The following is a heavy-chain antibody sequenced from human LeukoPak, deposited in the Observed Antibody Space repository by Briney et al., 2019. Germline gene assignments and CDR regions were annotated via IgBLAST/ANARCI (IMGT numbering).Heavy chain of an antibody. Sequence: GGSLRLSCAASGFTFSSHSMNWVRQTPGKGLEWVSYISSGSSARYYADSVKGRFTISRDDARNSLYLQMNSLRAEDTAVYYCARMSGSRLPGHWGQGTLVTVSS. CDR3: ARMSGSRLPGH. D-gene: IGHD3-3*01. J-gene: IGHJ4*02. V-gene: IGHV3-48*01. CDR2: ISSGSSAR. CDR1: GFTFSSHS.